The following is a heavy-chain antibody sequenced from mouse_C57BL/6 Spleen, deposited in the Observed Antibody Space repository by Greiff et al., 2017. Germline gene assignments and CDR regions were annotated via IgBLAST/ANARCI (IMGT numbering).Heavy chain of an antibody. V-gene: IGHV5-4*01. CDR1: GFTFSSYA. D-gene: IGHD1-1*01. CDR2: ISAGGSYT. Sequence: EVMLVESGGGLVKPGGSLKLSCAASGFTFSSYAMSWVRQTPEKRLEWVATISAGGSYTYYPDNVKGRFTISRDNAKNNLYLQLSHLTSEDTAMYYCARDRAVVDTRYFDVWGTGTTVTVSS. J-gene: IGHJ1*03. CDR3: ARDRAVVDTRYFDV.